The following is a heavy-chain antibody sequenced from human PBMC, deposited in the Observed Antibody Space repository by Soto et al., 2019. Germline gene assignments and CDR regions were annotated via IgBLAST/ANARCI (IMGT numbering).Heavy chain of an antibody. CDR1: GGSVSSYY. D-gene: IGHD4-17*01. CDR3: ARGIYGDKDY. J-gene: IGHJ4*02. CDR2: IYYSGST. V-gene: IGHV4-59*08. Sequence: PSETLSLTCTVSGGSVSSYYWSWIRQSPGKGLEWIGCIYYSGSTNYNPSLKSRVTISVDTSKNQFSLKLSSVTAADTAVYYCARGIYGDKDYWGQGTLVTVSS.